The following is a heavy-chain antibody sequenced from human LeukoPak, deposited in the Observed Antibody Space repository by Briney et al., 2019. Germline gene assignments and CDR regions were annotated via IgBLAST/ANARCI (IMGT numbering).Heavy chain of an antibody. CDR3: AKASEFSYASVLGYFDY. V-gene: IGHV3-53*01. D-gene: IGHD5-18*01. CDR2: IYSGGST. CDR1: GFTVSSNY. Sequence: GGSLRLSCAASGFTVSSNYMSWVRQAPGKGLEWVSVIYSGGSTYYADSVKGRFTISRDNSKNTLYFQMNSLRAEDTAVYYCAKASEFSYASVLGYFDYWGQGALVTVSS. J-gene: IGHJ4*02.